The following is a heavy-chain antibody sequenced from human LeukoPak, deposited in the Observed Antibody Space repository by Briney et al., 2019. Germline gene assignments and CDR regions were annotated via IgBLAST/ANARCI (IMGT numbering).Heavy chain of an antibody. CDR2: INHSGST. J-gene: IGHJ4*02. D-gene: IGHD5-12*01. V-gene: IGHV4-34*01. CDR3: ARVSTLLRLPDY. CDR1: GGSFSGYY. Sequence: PSETLSLTCAVYGGSFSGYYWSWIRQPPGKGLEWIGEINHSGSTNYNPSLKSRVTISVDTSKNQFSLKLSSVTAADTAVYYCARVSTLLRLPDYWGQGTLVTVSS.